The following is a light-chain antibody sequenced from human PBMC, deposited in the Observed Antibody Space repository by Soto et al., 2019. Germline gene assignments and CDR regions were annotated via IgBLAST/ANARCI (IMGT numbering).Light chain of an antibody. Sequence: DIVLTQSPATLSLSPGERATLACRASQSVSTYLAWYQQRPGQAPRLLIYDASNRATGIPARFSGSGSGTDFTLTISRLEPEDFAVYYCQRYGSSPTFGQGTKVDIK. J-gene: IGKJ1*01. CDR2: DAS. CDR1: QSVSTY. CDR3: QRYGSSPT. V-gene: IGKV3-11*01.